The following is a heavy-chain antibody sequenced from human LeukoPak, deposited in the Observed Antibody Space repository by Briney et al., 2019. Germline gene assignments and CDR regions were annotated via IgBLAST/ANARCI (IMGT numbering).Heavy chain of an antibody. J-gene: IGHJ4*02. Sequence: ASVKVSCTASGYTFTRYGVTWVGQAPGQGLEWMGWIRAYNGNTNYVQKLHGRVTMTIDTSTSTAYMELRSLRSDDTAVYYCARYNSFCPGGRCYLMPPDYWGQGTLVTVSS. CDR2: IRAYNGNT. CDR1: GYTFTRYG. CDR3: ARYNSFCPGGRCYLMPPDY. D-gene: IGHD2-8*02. V-gene: IGHV1-18*01.